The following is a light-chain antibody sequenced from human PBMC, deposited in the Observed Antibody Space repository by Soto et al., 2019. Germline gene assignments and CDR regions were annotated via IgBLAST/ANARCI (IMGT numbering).Light chain of an antibody. V-gene: IGKV1-8*01. CDR3: QQYYSYPRT. Sequence: AILMTQSPSSLSASAGDIGTITCRASQGISSYLAWYQQKPGKAPNLLIYAASTLQSGVPSRFSGSGSGTDFTLTITCLQSEDFATYYCQQYYSYPRTFGRGTKVDTK. J-gene: IGKJ1*01. CDR1: QGISSY. CDR2: AAS.